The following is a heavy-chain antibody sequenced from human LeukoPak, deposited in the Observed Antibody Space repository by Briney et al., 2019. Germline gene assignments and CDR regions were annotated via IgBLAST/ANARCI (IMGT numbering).Heavy chain of an antibody. V-gene: IGHV4-4*07. Sequence: PSETLSLTCTVSGDSISNYYWSWIRQPAGKGLEWIGRIYTSGSTNYNPSLKSRVTMSVDKSKNQFSLKLSSVTAADTAVYYCARYRGYCTSTSCYYYYMDVWGKGTTVTVSS. D-gene: IGHD2-2*01. CDR1: GDSISNYY. J-gene: IGHJ6*03. CDR3: ARYRGYCTSTSCYYYYMDV. CDR2: IYTSGST.